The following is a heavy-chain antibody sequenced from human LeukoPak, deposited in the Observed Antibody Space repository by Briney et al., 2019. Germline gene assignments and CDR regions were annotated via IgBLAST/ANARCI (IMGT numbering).Heavy chain of an antibody. J-gene: IGHJ4*02. CDR1: GYSFTAFY. CDR3: AREGHCRGGSCLDY. CDR2: INTNSGGT. D-gene: IGHD2-15*01. V-gene: IGHV1-2*02. Sequence: ASVKVSCKTSGYSFTAFYIHWVRQAPGQGLEWMGWINTNSGGTNYAQKFQGRVTMTRDTSISTPYMELSRLRSDDTAVYYCAREGHCRGGSCLDYWGQGTLVTVSS.